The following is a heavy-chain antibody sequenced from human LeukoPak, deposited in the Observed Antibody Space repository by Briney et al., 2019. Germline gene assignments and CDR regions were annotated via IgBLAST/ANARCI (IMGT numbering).Heavy chain of an antibody. Sequence: GGSLRLSCSASGFTFSAYAMYWVRQAPGKGLEYVSGISSNGGSSFYSDSVKGRFTISRDNSRNTLYLQMGSLRAEDMAIYYCARDRGYNYGFAFDVWGLGTVVTVSS. V-gene: IGHV3-64*02. CDR3: ARDRGYNYGFAFDV. CDR1: GFTFSAYA. D-gene: IGHD5-18*01. J-gene: IGHJ3*01. CDR2: ISSNGGSS.